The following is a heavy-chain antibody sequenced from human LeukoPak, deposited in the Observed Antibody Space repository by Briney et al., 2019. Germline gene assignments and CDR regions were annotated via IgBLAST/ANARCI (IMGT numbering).Heavy chain of an antibody. CDR1: GGSFSGYY. CDR2: INHSGST. D-gene: IGHD3-22*01. CDR3: ASTYYYDSSGYYGWFDP. J-gene: IGHJ5*02. Sequence: PSETLSLTCAVYGGSFSGYYWSWIRQPPGKGLEWNGEINHSGSTNYNPSLKSRVTISVDTSKNQFSLKLSSVTAADTAVYYCASTYYYDSSGYYGWFDPWGQGTLVTVSS. V-gene: IGHV4-34*01.